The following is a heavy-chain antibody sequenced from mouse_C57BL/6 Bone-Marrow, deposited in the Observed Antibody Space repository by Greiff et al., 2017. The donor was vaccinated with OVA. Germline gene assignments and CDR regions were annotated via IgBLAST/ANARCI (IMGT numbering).Heavy chain of an antibody. CDR3: TPIYYGNPYYAMDY. CDR1: GYTFTDYE. J-gene: IGHJ4*01. Sequence: VQVVESGAELVRPGASVTLSCKASGYTFTDYEMHWVKQTPVHGLEWIGAIDPETGGTAYNQKFKGKAILTADKSSSTAYMELRSLTSEDSAVYYCTPIYYGNPYYAMDYWGQGTSVTVSS. CDR2: IDPETGGT. V-gene: IGHV1-15*01. D-gene: IGHD2-1*01.